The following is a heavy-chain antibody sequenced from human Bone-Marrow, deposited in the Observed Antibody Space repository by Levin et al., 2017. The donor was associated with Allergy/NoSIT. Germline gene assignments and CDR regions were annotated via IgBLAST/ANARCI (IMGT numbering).Heavy chain of an antibody. CDR2: INWNGGST. V-gene: IGHV3-20*04. CDR3: PRVGYGSGSYYFGY. CDR1: GFTFDDHG. J-gene: IGHJ4*02. Sequence: PGGSLRLSCAASGFTFDDHGMSWVRQAPGKGLEWVSGINWNGGSTGYADPVKGRFTFSRDNAKNSLYLQMNSLRAEDTALYYCPRVGYGSGSYYFGYWGQGTLVTVSS. D-gene: IGHD3-10*01.